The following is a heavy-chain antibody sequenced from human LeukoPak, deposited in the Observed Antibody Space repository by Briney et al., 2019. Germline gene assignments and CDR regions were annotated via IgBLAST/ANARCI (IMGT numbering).Heavy chain of an antibody. CDR1: GFTFSNYA. CDR2: INNSGDRR. J-gene: IGHJ4*02. V-gene: IGHV3-23*01. D-gene: IGHD7-27*01. Sequence: GGSLRLSCAASGFTFSNYAMNWVRQAPGKGLEWVSGINNSGDRRFYADSVKGRFTISRDNAKNTLYLQMNSLRAEDTAVYYCARTLNWAFDFWGQGTLVTVSS. CDR3: ARTLNWAFDF.